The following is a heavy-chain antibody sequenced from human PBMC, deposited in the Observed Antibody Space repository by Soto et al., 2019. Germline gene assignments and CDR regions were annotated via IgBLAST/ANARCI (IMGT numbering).Heavy chain of an antibody. D-gene: IGHD6-13*01. V-gene: IGHV1-69*01. CDR1: GGTFSSYA. CDR3: GAAAERGYYGMDV. J-gene: IGHJ6*01. Sequence: QVQLVQSGAEVKKPGSSVKVSCKASGGTFSSYAISWVRQAPGQGLEWMGGIIPIFGTANYAQKFQGRVTITGDESTRRAYMALDSLRSEDTAVYFCGAAAERGYYGMDVWGQGTTVT. CDR2: IIPIFGTA.